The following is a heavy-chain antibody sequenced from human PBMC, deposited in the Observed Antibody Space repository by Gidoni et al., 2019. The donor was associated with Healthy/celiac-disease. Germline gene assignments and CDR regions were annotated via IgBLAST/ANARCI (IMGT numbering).Heavy chain of an antibody. CDR2: INPSGGST. Sequence: QVQLVQSGAEVKKPGASVKVSCKASGYTFTSYYMHWVRQAPGQGLEWMGIINPSGGSTSYAQKFQGRVTMTRDTSTSTVYMELSSLRSEDTAVYYCASGFAYYYYYYGMDVWGQGTTVTVSS. V-gene: IGHV1-46*01. CDR3: ASGFAYYYYYYGMDV. CDR1: GYTFTSYY. J-gene: IGHJ6*02. D-gene: IGHD5-12*01.